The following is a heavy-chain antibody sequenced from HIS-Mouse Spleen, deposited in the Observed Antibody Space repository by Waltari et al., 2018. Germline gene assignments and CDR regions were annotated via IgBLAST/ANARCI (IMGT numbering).Heavy chain of an antibody. J-gene: IGHJ2*01. D-gene: IGHD7-27*01. Sequence: QVQLQESGPGLVKPSETLSLTCTVSGGSISSYYWSWIRQPPGKGLEWIGYIYYSGSTNYNPSLKSRVTISVDTSKNQFSLKLSSVTAADTAVYYCARPNWGSRDWYFDLWGRGTLVTVSS. V-gene: IGHV4-59*08. CDR1: GGSISSYY. CDR2: IYYSGST. CDR3: ARPNWGSRDWYFDL.